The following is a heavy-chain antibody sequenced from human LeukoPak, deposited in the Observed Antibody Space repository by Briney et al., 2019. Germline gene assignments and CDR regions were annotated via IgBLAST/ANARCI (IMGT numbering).Heavy chain of an antibody. V-gene: IGHV3-21*01. Sequence: GGSLRLSCAASGFTFSSYSMNWVRQAPGKGLEWVSSISSSSSYICYADSVKGRFTISRDNAKNSLYLQMNSLRAEDTAVYYCARLAAAGQYYYYGMDVWGQGTTVTVSS. D-gene: IGHD6-13*01. J-gene: IGHJ6*02. CDR3: ARLAAAGQYYYYGMDV. CDR2: ISSSSSYI. CDR1: GFTFSSYS.